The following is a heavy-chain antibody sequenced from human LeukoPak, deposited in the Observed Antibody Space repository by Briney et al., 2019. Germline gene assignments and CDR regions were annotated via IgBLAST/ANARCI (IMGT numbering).Heavy chain of an antibody. Sequence: SQTLSLTCTVSGGSISSGGYYWSWIRQPPGKGLEWIGYIYHSGSTYYNPSLKSRVTISVDRSKNQFSLKLSSVTAADTAVYYCARDHFAGVTLPWGQGTLVTVSS. D-gene: IGHD3-3*01. CDR3: ARDHFAGVTLP. CDR1: GGSISSGGYY. V-gene: IGHV4-30-2*01. CDR2: IYHSGST. J-gene: IGHJ5*02.